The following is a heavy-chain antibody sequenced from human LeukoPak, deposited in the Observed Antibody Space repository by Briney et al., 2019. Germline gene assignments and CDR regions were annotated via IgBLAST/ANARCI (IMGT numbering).Heavy chain of an antibody. Sequence: GGSLRLSCAASGFTFASYTMNWVRQSPGKGLEWVSSITGSGNIINYADSVKGRFTISRDNSKNSLYLQLNSLTAEDTAFYYCANSYTDTWFYFDHWGQGTLVTVSS. CDR2: ITGSGNII. J-gene: IGHJ4*02. V-gene: IGHV3-21*01. CDR3: ANSYTDTWFYFDH. D-gene: IGHD2-2*02. CDR1: GFTFASYT.